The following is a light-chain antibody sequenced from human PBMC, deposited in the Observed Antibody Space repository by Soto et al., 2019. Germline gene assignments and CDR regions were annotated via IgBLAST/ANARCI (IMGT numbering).Light chain of an antibody. CDR3: QQSYSMRWT. Sequence: DIQMTQSPSSLSASVGDRVTITCRAGQSITNYLNWYQQKPGKAPKLLIYAAYSLQSGVPSRFSGSGSGAAFTLTISSLQPEDFATYYCQQSYSMRWTLGQGTKVEVK. V-gene: IGKV1-39*01. J-gene: IGKJ1*01. CDR1: QSITNY. CDR2: AAY.